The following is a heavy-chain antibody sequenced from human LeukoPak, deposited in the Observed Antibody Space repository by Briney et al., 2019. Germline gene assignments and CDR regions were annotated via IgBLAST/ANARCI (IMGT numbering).Heavy chain of an antibody. Sequence: ASVKVSCKASGYTFTSYGISWVRQAPGQGLEWMGWISAYNGNTNYAQKLQGRVTMTADTSTSTAYMELRSLRSDDTAVYYCARDHTYYYDSSGYYSRFDYWGQGTLVTASS. CDR2: ISAYNGNT. J-gene: IGHJ4*02. CDR1: GYTFTSYG. CDR3: ARDHTYYYDSSGYYSRFDY. D-gene: IGHD3-22*01. V-gene: IGHV1-18*01.